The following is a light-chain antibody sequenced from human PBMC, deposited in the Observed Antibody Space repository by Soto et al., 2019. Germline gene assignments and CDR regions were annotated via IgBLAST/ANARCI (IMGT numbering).Light chain of an antibody. CDR2: GNS. V-gene: IGLV1-40*01. CDR1: SSNIGAGYD. Sequence: QSVLTQPPSVSGAPGQRVTISCTGGSSNIGAGYDVHWYQQLPGKAPKLLIYGNSNRPSGVPDRFSGSKSGTSASLSITGLQAEDEADDSCQSYDSSLGGSGVFGGGTKLTVL. J-gene: IGLJ3*02. CDR3: QSYDSSLGGSGV.